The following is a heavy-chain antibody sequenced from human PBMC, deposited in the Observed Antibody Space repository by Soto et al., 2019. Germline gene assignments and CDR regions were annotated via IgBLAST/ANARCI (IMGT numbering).Heavy chain of an antibody. V-gene: IGHV4-31*03. CDR3: ARDGGYCSGGSCYPSWFDP. CDR1: GGSISSGGYY. CDR2: IYYSGST. J-gene: IGHJ5*02. D-gene: IGHD2-15*01. Sequence: QVQLQESGPGLVKPSQTLSLTCTVSGGSISSGGYYWSWIRQHPGKGLEWIGYIYYSGSTYYNPSLKSRVTISVDTSKNEFYLKMSSVTAADTAVYYCARDGGYCSGGSCYPSWFDPWGQGTLVTVSS.